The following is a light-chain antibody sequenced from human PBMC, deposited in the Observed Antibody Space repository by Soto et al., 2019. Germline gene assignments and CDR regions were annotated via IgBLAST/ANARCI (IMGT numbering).Light chain of an antibody. CDR3: QHYYNWPRS. CDR2: GAS. CDR1: QSVSSN. V-gene: IGKV3-15*01. J-gene: IGKJ1*01. Sequence: EIVMTQSPATLSVSPGERATLSCRASQSVSSNLAWYQQKPGQAPRLLIYGASTRATGIPARFSGSGSGTEFTLTISSLQSEAFAVYYCQHYYNWPRSFGQGTKVDIK.